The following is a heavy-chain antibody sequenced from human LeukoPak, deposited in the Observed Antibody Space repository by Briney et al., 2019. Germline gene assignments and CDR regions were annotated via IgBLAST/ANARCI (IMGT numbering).Heavy chain of an antibody. Sequence: PGRSLRLSCAASGFTFSSCAMHWVRQAPGKGLEWVAVISYDGSNKYYADSVKGRFTISRDNSKNTLYLQMNSLRAEDTAVYYCARAGTYYYYYYGMDVWGQGTTVTVSS. CDR3: ARAGTYYYYYYGMDV. J-gene: IGHJ6*02. CDR2: ISYDGSNK. CDR1: GFTFSSCA. D-gene: IGHD1-1*01. V-gene: IGHV3-30-3*01.